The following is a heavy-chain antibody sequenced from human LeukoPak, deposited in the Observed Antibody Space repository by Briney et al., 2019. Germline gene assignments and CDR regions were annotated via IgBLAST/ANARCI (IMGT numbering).Heavy chain of an antibody. CDR1: GFTFSSYS. CDR2: INWNGGST. CDR3: ARGAARSLYYYYYMDV. J-gene: IGHJ6*03. Sequence: GGSLRLSCAASGFTFSSYSMNWVRQAPGKGLEWVSGINWNGGSTGYTDSVKGRFTISRDNAKNSLYLQMNSLRAEDTALYYCARGAARSLYYYYYMDVWGKGTTVTVSS. V-gene: IGHV3-20*04. D-gene: IGHD6-6*01.